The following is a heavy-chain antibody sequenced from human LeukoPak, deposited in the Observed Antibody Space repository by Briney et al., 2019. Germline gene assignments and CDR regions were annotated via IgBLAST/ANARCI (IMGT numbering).Heavy chain of an antibody. Sequence: ASVKVSCKVSGYTLTELSMHWVRQAPGKGLERMGGFDPEDGETIYAQKFQGRVTMTEDTSTDTAYMELSSLRFEDTAVYYCATFPRIAAAAEFQHWGQGTLVTVSS. V-gene: IGHV1-24*01. D-gene: IGHD6-13*01. CDR3: ATFPRIAAAAEFQH. CDR1: GYTLTELS. CDR2: FDPEDGET. J-gene: IGHJ1*01.